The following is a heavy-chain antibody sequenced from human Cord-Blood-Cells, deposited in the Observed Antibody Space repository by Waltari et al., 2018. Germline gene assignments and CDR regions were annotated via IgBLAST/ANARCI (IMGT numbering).Heavy chain of an antibody. CDR2: IYYSGST. J-gene: IGHJ4*02. D-gene: IGHD2-8*01. Sequence: QLQLQESGPGLVQPSETLSLTCTVSVGSISSSSYYWGWIRQPPGKGLEGIGSIYYSGSTYYNPSLKSRVTISVDTSKNQFSLKLSSVTAADTAVYYCARQMVEAATLDYWGQGTLVTVSS. V-gene: IGHV4-39*01. CDR1: VGSISSSSYY. CDR3: ARQMVEAATLDY.